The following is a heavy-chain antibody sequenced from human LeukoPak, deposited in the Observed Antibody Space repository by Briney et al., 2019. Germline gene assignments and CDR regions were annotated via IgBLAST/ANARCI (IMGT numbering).Heavy chain of an antibody. CDR3: ARDLLE. CDR1: GFTFSSYA. CDR2: ISYDGSNK. D-gene: IGHD3-3*01. J-gene: IGHJ4*02. Sequence: GRSLRLSCAASGFTFSSYAMHWVRQAPGKGLEWVAVISYDGSNKYYADSVKGRFTISRDNSKNTLYLQMNSLGAEDTAVYYCARDLLEWGQGTLVTVSS. V-gene: IGHV3-30*01.